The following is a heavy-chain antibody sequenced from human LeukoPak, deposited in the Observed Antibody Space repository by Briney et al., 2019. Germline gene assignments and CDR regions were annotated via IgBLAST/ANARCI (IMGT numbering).Heavy chain of an antibody. V-gene: IGHV5-51*01. CDR2: IYPGDSDT. CDR1: GYSFTSYW. Sequence: PGESLKISCKGSGYSFTSYWIGWVRQMPGKGPEWMGIIYPGDSDTRYSPSFQGQVTISADKSISTANLQWSSLKASDTAMYYCARHWVRDCSSNSCYATSFDYWGQGTLVTVSS. CDR3: ARHWVRDCSSNSCYATSFDY. J-gene: IGHJ4*02. D-gene: IGHD2-2*01.